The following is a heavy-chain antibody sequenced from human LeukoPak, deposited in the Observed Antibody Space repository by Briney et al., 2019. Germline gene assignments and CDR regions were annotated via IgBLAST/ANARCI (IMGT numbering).Heavy chain of an antibody. CDR2: IFHTGST. D-gene: IGHD3-10*01. Sequence: PSETLSLTCAVSGFSISSGFFWGWIRQPPGKGLEWIGSIFHTGSTYYNPSLNSGVTISVDTSKNRLSLKLRSVTAADTAVYYCARGPDYYGSGRALYFDYWGQGILVTVSS. V-gene: IGHV4-38-2*01. CDR1: GFSISSGFF. J-gene: IGHJ4*02. CDR3: ARGPDYYGSGRALYFDY.